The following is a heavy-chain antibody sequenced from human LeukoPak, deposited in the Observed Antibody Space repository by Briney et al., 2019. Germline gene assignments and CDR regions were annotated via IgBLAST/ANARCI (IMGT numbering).Heavy chain of an antibody. CDR1: GFTFSSYS. J-gene: IGHJ4*02. D-gene: IGHD3-10*01. Sequence: PGGSLRLSCAASGFTFSSYSMNWVRQAPGKGLEWISYISSSSSAIYYADSVKGRSTISRDNSKNTLYLQMNSLRAEDTAVYYCALYIMVRGVHFDYWGQGTLVTVSS. CDR2: ISSSSSAI. CDR3: ALYIMVRGVHFDY. V-gene: IGHV3-48*01.